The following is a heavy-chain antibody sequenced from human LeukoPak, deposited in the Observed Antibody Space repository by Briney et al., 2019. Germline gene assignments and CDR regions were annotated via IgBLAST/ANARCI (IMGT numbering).Heavy chain of an antibody. Sequence: SETLSLTCTVSGGSISSYHWSWIRQPPGKGLEWIGYIYYSGSTNYNPSLKSRVTISVDTSKNQFSLKLSSVTAADTAVYYCARAEDYGDSYFDYWGQGTLVTVSS. CDR1: GGSISSYH. D-gene: IGHD4-17*01. CDR2: IYYSGST. CDR3: ARAEDYGDSYFDY. V-gene: IGHV4-59*01. J-gene: IGHJ4*02.